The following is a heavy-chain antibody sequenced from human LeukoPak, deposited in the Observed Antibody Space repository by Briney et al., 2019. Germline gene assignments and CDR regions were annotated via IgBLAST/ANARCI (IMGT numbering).Heavy chain of an antibody. CDR1: GFTFRSYS. V-gene: IGHV3-21*01. Sequence: GGSLRLSCAASGFTFRSYSMNWVRQAPGKGLEWVSSISSSSSYIYYADSVKGRFTISRDNAKNSLYLQMNSLRAEDTAVYYCARDAVIRDYDILTGYYIDWFDPWAREPWSPSPQ. CDR3: ARDAVIRDYDILTGYYIDWFDP. J-gene: IGHJ5*02. CDR2: ISSSSSYI. D-gene: IGHD3-9*01.